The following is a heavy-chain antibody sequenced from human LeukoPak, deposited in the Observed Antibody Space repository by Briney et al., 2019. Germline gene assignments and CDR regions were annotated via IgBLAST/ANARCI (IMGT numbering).Heavy chain of an antibody. CDR1: GFTLSSYA. J-gene: IGHJ4*02. Sequence: GGSLRLSCAASGFTLSSYAMSWVRQAPGKGLEWVSLISGSAGSTYYADSVKGRFTISRDNSKNTLYLQMNSLRAEDTAVYYCAKDRGITFGGVIPTYYFDYWGQGTLVAVSS. V-gene: IGHV3-23*01. CDR3: AKDRGITFGGVIPTYYFDY. CDR2: ISGSAGST. D-gene: IGHD3-16*02.